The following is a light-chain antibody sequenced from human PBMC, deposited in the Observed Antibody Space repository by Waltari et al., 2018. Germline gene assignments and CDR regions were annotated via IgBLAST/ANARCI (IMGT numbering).Light chain of an antibody. CDR2: DVS. CDR1: ESVSSN. Sequence: EIVMTQSPATLSVSLGERVTLSCRASESVSSNIAWYQQKPCQVPRLVMYDVSTRATGIPARFRGSGSGTGFTLTISSLQSEDFAVYYCQQYNKWPPITFGQGTRLEIK. CDR3: QQYNKWPPIT. V-gene: IGKV3-15*01. J-gene: IGKJ5*01.